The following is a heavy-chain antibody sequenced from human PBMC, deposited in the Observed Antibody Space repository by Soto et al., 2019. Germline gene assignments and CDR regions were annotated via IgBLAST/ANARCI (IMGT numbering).Heavy chain of an antibody. Sequence: PRLSCAASGFTFSSYSMNWVRRAPVKGLEWVSSISSSSYIYYADSVKGRFTISRDNAKNSLYLQMNSLRAEDTAVYYCARPAYCSGGSCSNWFDPWGQGTLVTVSS. CDR2: ISSSSYI. D-gene: IGHD2-15*01. CDR3: ARPAYCSGGSCSNWFDP. CDR1: GFTFSSYS. J-gene: IGHJ5*02. V-gene: IGHV3-21*01.